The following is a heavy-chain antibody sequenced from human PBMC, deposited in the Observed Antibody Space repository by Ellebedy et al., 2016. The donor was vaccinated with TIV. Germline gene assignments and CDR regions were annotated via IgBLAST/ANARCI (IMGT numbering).Heavy chain of an antibody. V-gene: IGHV3-30*02. CDR3: AKDGNGEGWLDP. D-gene: IGHD4-17*01. Sequence: GESLKISCAASGFKFNFYAMHWVRQAPGKGLEWVAFIWYDGSHKSHADSVKGRFTISRDNSKNTLYLEMNSLRAEDTAVYYCAKDGNGEGWLDPWGQGTLVTVSS. J-gene: IGHJ5*02. CDR2: IWYDGSHK. CDR1: GFKFNFYA.